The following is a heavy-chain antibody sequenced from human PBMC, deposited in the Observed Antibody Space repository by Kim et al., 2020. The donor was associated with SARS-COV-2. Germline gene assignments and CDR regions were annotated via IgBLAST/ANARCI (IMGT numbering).Heavy chain of an antibody. Sequence: GGSLRHSCAASGFTFSSYWMSWVRQAPGKGLEWVANIKQDGSENYYVDSVKGRFTISRDNAKNSLYLQMNSLRAEDTAVYYCARDGKFDGSGSTNDAFDIWGQGTMVTVSS. CDR2: IKQDGSEN. J-gene: IGHJ3*02. CDR1: GFTFSSYW. V-gene: IGHV3-7*01. CDR3: ARDGKFDGSGSTNDAFDI. D-gene: IGHD5-12*01.